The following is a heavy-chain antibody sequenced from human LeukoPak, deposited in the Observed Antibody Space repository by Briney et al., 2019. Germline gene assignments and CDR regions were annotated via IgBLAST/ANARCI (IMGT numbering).Heavy chain of an antibody. V-gene: IGHV4-59*08. J-gene: IGHJ4*02. CDR2: ISDTGST. CDR1: GASINRHY. D-gene: IGHD1-26*01. Sequence: PSETLSLTCTVSGASINRHYWSWIRQPPGEGLEYIGSISDTGSTNYSPSLRSRITISTDTSKNQVSLKLSSVTAADTAVYYCARVGATGGGVYYFDYWGQGTLVTVSS. CDR3: ARVGATGGGVYYFDY.